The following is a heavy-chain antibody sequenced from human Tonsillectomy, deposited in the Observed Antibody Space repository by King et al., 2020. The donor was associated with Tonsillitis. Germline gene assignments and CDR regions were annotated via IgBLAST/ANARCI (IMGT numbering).Heavy chain of an antibody. Sequence: VQLVESGGGLVKPGGSLRLSCAVSGFTFSSYSMNWVRQAPGKGLEWVSSISSSSTYIYYADSVKGRFTNSRDNARDSLYLQMNSLRAEDTAVYYCARGGSSGWPGGYWGQGTLVTVSS. V-gene: IGHV3-21*01. CDR1: GFTFSSYS. J-gene: IGHJ4*02. D-gene: IGHD6-19*01. CDR3: ARGGSSGWPGGY. CDR2: ISSSSTYI.